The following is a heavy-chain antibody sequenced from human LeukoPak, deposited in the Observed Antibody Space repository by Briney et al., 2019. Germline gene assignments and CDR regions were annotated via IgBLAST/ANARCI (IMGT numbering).Heavy chain of an antibody. V-gene: IGHV4-39*01. CDR1: GDSISSGTVY. J-gene: IGHJ3*02. CDR3: ARRPTALEAFDI. D-gene: IGHD5-24*01. CDR2: FYSSGST. Sequence: SETLSLTCTVSGDSISSGTVYWGWIRQSPGKGLQWIGSFYSSGSTHKNPSLKTRVTLSADTSKNQFSLQMTSMAAADTAIYFCARRPTALEAFDIWGHGTMVTVSS.